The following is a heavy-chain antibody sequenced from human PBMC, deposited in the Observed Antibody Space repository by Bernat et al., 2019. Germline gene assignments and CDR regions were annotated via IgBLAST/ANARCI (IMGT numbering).Heavy chain of an antibody. V-gene: IGHV3-74*01. CDR1: GFTFRDYW. D-gene: IGHD1/OR15-1a*01. J-gene: IGHJ4*02. Sequence: EVQLAESGGGLVQPGGSLRLSCAASGFTFRDYWMDWVRQAPGKGPVWVSRINIDGTTTNYADSVKGRFTMSRDNAKTTVYLQMNSLRAEDTAVYYCVRDPNRRLDYWGQGTQVTVSP. CDR3: VRDPNRRLDY. CDR2: INIDGTTT.